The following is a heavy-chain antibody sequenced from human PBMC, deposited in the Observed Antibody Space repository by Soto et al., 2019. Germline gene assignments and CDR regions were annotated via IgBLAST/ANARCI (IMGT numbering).Heavy chain of an antibody. Sequence: GASVKVSCKTSGYPFTSSGINWVRQAPGQGPEWMGWISAYNGKTSYTQKFQGRVTMTTDTSTSTAYVELRSLRSDDTAVYYCARDSHYYDSSGPQGHWSQGTLVNASS. CDR2: ISAYNGKT. CDR1: GYPFTSSG. J-gene: IGHJ4*02. CDR3: ARDSHYYDSSGPQGH. D-gene: IGHD3-22*01. V-gene: IGHV1-18*01.